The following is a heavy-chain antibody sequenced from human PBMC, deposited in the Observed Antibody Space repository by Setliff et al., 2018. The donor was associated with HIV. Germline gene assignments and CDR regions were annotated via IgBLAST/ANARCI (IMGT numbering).Heavy chain of an antibody. J-gene: IGHJ4*02. D-gene: IGHD4-4*01. CDR2: INPAGITM. Sequence: GGSLRLSCAGSGFTFDSHGMIWVRQAPGRGLEWLSYINPAGITMYYADSVRGRFTISRDNAQSSLYLQINSLRAEDTAFYCCARVRNPTVHTMYFDSWGQGTLVTVSS. CDR1: GFTFDSHG. CDR3: ARVRNPTVHTMYFDS. V-gene: IGHV3-48*01.